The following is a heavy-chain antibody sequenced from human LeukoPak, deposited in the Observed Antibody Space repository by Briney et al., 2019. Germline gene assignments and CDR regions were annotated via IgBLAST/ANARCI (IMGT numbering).Heavy chain of an antibody. CDR3: ARSPGYYYYYMDV. CDR1: GGSISSYY. Sequence: PSETLSLTCTVSGGSISSYYWSLIRQPPGKGLEWIGYIYYSGSTNYNPSLKSRVTISADTSKNQFSLKLSSVTAADTAVYYCARSPGYYYYYMDVWGKGTTVTVSS. V-gene: IGHV4-59*01. CDR2: IYYSGST. J-gene: IGHJ6*03.